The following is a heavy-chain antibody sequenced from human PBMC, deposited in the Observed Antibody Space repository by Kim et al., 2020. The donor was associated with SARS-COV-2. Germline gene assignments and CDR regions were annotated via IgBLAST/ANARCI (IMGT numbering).Heavy chain of an antibody. V-gene: IGHV3-23*01. CDR3: AKDRYIVVVTAIPDY. J-gene: IGHJ4*02. D-gene: IGHD2-21*02. Sequence: APVKGRFHISKDNSQNTLYLQMNRLRAEDTAVYYCAKDRYIVVVTAIPDYWGQGTLVTVSS.